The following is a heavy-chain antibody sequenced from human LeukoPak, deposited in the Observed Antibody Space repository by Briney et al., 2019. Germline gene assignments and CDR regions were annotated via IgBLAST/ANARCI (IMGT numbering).Heavy chain of an antibody. CDR3: ARDGWFGDYNWFDP. J-gene: IGHJ5*02. CDR2: ISSASNTI. Sequence: GGSLRLSCAASGFTFSSYSMNRLRQAPGKGLEWVSYISSASNTIYYADSVKGRFTISRDNAKNSLYLQMNSLRAEDTAMYYCARDGWFGDYNWFDPWGQGTLVTVSS. CDR1: GFTFSSYS. D-gene: IGHD3-10*01. V-gene: IGHV3-48*01.